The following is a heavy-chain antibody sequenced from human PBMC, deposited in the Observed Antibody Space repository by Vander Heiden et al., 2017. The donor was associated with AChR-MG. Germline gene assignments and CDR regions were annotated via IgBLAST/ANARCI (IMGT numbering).Heavy chain of an antibody. V-gene: IGHV3-74*01. D-gene: IGHD3-9*01. CDR2: INSDGSST. CDR3: ARGNDILTGYYLFDY. J-gene: IGHJ4*02. Sequence: EVQLVESGGGLVQPGGSLRLSCAASGFTFSGYWMHWVRQAPGKGLVWVSRINSDGSSTSYADSVKGRFTISRDNAKNTLYLQMNSLRAEDTAVYYCARGNDILTGYYLFDYWGQGTLVTVSS. CDR1: GFTFSGYW.